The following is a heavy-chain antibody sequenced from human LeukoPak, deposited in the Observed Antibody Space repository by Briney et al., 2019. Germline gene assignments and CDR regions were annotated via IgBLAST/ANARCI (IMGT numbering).Heavy chain of an antibody. D-gene: IGHD6-13*01. CDR3: ARDPGSSSWYGGFGY. J-gene: IGHJ4*02. CDR2: ISSSGSTI. V-gene: IGHV3-11*01. CDR1: GFTFSDYY. Sequence: GGSLRLSCAASGFTFSDYYMGWICQAPGKGLEWVSYISSSGSTIYYADSVKGRFTISRDNAKNSLYLQMNSLRAEDTAVYYCARDPGSSSWYGGFGYWGQGTLVTVSS.